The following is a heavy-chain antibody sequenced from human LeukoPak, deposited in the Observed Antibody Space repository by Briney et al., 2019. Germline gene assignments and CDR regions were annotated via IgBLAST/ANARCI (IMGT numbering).Heavy chain of an antibody. J-gene: IGHJ4*02. D-gene: IGHD6-13*01. Sequence: ASVKVSCKASGYTFTSYDINWVRQATGQGLEWMGWMNPNSGNTGYAQKFQGRVTITRNTSISTAYVELSSLRSEDTAVYYCARWAAAGKVDYWGQGTLVTVSS. V-gene: IGHV1-8*03. CDR3: ARWAAAGKVDY. CDR2: MNPNSGNT. CDR1: GYTFTSYD.